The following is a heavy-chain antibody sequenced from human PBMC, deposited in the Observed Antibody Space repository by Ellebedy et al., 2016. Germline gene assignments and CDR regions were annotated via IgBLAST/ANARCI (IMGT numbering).Heavy chain of an antibody. J-gene: IGHJ3*01. CDR2: ISPTSGETT. D-gene: IGHD4-11*01. CDR1: GFSFNNYW. Sequence: GGSLRLXXAASGFSFNNYWMSWVRQAPGKGLEWVSYISPTSGETTYYADSVKGRFTISRDNGKNSVYLQMNSLRDDDTAVYYCTRGGLHNSFDVWGQGTVVTVSS. V-gene: IGHV3-48*02. CDR3: TRGGLHNSFDV.